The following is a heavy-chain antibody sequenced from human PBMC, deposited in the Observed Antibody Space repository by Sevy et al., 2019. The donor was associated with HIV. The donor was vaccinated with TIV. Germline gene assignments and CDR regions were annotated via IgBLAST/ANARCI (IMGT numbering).Heavy chain of an antibody. CDR3: AKDILVRATPTIPSVVFDY. Sequence: GGSLRLSCAASGFTFDDYAMHWVRQAPGKGLEWVSGISWNSGSIGYADSVKGRFTISRDNAKNSLYLQMNSLRAEDTALYYCAKDILVRATPTIPSVVFDYWGQGTLVTVSS. D-gene: IGHD5-12*01. CDR2: ISWNSGSI. J-gene: IGHJ4*02. V-gene: IGHV3-9*01. CDR1: GFTFDDYA.